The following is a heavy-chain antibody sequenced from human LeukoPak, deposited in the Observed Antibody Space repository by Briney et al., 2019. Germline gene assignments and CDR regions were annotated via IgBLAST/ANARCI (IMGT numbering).Heavy chain of an antibody. CDR1: GIAFSRFA. D-gene: IGHD2-2*01. CDR3: AKDIAQGCTLGTIEEDY. CDR2: VSESGDIT. Sequence: GGSLRLSCAASGIAFSRFAMSWVRQAPGKGLEWVSVVSESGDITHYAESVRGRFTISRDNSKNTLYLEMNRLRSDDTAIYYCAKDIAQGCTLGTIEEDYWGQGTLVTVAS. J-gene: IGHJ4*02. V-gene: IGHV3-23*01.